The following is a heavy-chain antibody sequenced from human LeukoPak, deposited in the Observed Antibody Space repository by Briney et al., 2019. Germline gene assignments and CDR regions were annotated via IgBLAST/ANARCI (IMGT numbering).Heavy chain of an antibody. CDR2: IIPIFGTA. J-gene: IGHJ4*02. Sequence: GASVKVSCKASGYTFTSYGISWVRQAPGQGLEWMGGIIPIFGTANYAQKFQGRVTMTTDTSTNTAYMELRSLRSDDTAMYYCARVDSGRYYGHDYWGQGTLVTVTS. CDR3: ARVDSGRYYGHDY. D-gene: IGHD1-26*01. CDR1: GYTFTSYG. V-gene: IGHV1-18*01.